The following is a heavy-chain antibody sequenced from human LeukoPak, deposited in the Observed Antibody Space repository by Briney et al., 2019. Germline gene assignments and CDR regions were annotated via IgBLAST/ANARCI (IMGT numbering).Heavy chain of an antibody. CDR3: ARDHALIGFVTSTLQDVFDI. J-gene: IGHJ3*02. D-gene: IGHD3-9*01. CDR2: MNPNSGNT. V-gene: IGHV1-8*01. Sequence: ASVKVSCKASGYTFTSYDINWVRQATGQGLEWMGWMNPNSGNTGYAQKFQGRVTMTRNTSISTAYMELSSLGSEDTAVYYCARDHALIGFVTSTLQDVFDIWGQGTMVTVSS. CDR1: GYTFTSYD.